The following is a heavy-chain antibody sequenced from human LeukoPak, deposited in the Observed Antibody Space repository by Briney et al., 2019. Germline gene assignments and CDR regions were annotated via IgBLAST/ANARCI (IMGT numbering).Heavy chain of an antibody. CDR3: ARVTGYMIEDYFDY. J-gene: IGHJ4*02. CDR2: ISSSSSTI. Sequence: AGGSLRLSCAASRFTFSSYSMNWVRQAPGKGLEWVSYISSSSSTIYYADSVKGRFTISRDNAKNSLYLQMSSLRAEDTAVYYCARVTGYMIEDYFDYWGQGTLVTVSS. CDR1: RFTFSSYS. V-gene: IGHV3-48*01. D-gene: IGHD3-22*01.